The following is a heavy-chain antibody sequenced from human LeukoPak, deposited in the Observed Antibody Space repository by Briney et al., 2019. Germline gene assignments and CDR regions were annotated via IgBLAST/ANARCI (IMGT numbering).Heavy chain of an antibody. J-gene: IGHJ4*02. V-gene: IGHV4-34*01. Sequence: PSETLSLTCAVYGGSFSGYYWSWIRQPPGKGLEWIGEINHSGSTNYNPSPQSRVTISVDTTKPKFSLKLSCVTAAHTAVYFCARRESGISGWYYNYWGQGTLVTVSS. CDR1: GGSFSGYY. CDR2: INHSGST. D-gene: IGHD6-19*01. CDR3: ARRESGISGWYYNY.